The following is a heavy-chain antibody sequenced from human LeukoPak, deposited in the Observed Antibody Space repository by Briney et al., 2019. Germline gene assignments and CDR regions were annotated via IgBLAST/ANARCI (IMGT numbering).Heavy chain of an antibody. J-gene: IGHJ4*02. CDR1: GGSIGNTSYY. CDR2: IYYSGTT. CDR3: ARFTQLGRSFDS. Sequence: SETLSLTCTVSGGSIGNTSYYWGWIRQPPGKGLEWIGNIYYSGTTYYNPSLKSRVTISVDTSKNQFSLTLNSVTAADTAVYFCARFTQLGRSFDSWGLGSLVTVSS. D-gene: IGHD1-1*01. V-gene: IGHV4-39*07.